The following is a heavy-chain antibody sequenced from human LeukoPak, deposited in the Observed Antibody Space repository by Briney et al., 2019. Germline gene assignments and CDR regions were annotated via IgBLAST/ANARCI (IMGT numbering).Heavy chain of an antibody. CDR2: IHYSGIT. V-gene: IGHV4-28*01. D-gene: IGHD3-16*01. CDR3: ARKPNVVYWFDP. Sequence: PSETLSLTCAVSGYSISSDNWWGWIRQPPGKGLEWIGYIHYSGITYYSPSLKSRVTLSVDTSKNQFSLRLSSVTAVDTAVYYCARKPNVVYWFDPWGQGTLVTVSS. CDR1: GYSISSDNW. J-gene: IGHJ5*02.